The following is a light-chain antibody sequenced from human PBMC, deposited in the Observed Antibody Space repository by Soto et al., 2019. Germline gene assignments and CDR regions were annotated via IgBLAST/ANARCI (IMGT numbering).Light chain of an antibody. CDR3: QHYNAWPT. J-gene: IGKJ1*01. CDR2: GAS. Sequence: EIVMTQAPSTLSVSPGERVTLSCRASQTISSNLAWYQQKPGQAPRLLIFGASTRAADIPDRFTGSGFGTEFTLTSSSLQSGDCAVYFCQHYNAWPTFGQGNRVAVK. CDR1: QTISSN. V-gene: IGKV3-15*01.